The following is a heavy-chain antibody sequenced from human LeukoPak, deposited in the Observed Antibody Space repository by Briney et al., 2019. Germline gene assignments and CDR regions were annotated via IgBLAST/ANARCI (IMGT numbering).Heavy chain of an antibody. CDR3: ARDNSYGFMGCMDY. J-gene: IGHJ4*02. V-gene: IGHV3-30*02. Sequence: GGSLRLSCAASGFAFSTYGMHWVRQAQGKGLEWVAFTRYDGSHSEYEDSVKGRFSIARDDSKSTLYLQMNSLRAEDTGVYYCARDNSYGFMGCMDYWGQGTRVTVSS. CDR1: GFAFSTYG. CDR2: TRYDGSHS. D-gene: IGHD5-18*01.